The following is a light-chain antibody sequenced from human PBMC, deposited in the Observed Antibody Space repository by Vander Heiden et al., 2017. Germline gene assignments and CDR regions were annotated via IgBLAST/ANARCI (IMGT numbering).Light chain of an antibody. J-gene: IGKJ3*01. CDR1: QGISNY. CDR3: QKYNSAPRT. Sequence: DMQMTHSPSSLSASVGDRVTITCRASQGISNYLAWYQQKPGKVPKLLIYAASTLVSGVPSRFSGGGSGTDFTLTISCLQPEDIATYYCQKYNSAPRTFGHGTKVEIK. CDR2: AAS. V-gene: IGKV1-27*01.